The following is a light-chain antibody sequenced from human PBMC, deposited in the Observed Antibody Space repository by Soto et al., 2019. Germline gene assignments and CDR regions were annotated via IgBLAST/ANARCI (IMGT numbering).Light chain of an antibody. V-gene: IGKV3-11*01. CDR1: QSVNTY. CDR2: DAS. J-gene: IGKJ4*01. CDR3: QQRSTWPRIT. Sequence: EIVLTQSPATLSLSPGERATLSCRAGQSVNTYLAWYQHKPGQAPRLLITDASNRASVIPARFSGSGSGTDSTFTISSLEPEDFAVYYCQQRSTWPRITFGGGTKVAIK.